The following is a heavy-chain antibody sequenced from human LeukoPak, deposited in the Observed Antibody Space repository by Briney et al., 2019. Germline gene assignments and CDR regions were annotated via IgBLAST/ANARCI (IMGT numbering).Heavy chain of an antibody. CDR3: ARDQEGFDY. Sequence: ASVKVSCTASEYTLTSSYVHWVRQAPGQGFEWVGMIYPRDGSTSYAQKFQGRVIVSRDTSTSTVHMELSGLRSEDTAVYYCARDQEGFDYWGQGTLVTVSS. CDR1: EYTLTSSY. J-gene: IGHJ4*02. CDR2: IYPRDGST. V-gene: IGHV1-46*01.